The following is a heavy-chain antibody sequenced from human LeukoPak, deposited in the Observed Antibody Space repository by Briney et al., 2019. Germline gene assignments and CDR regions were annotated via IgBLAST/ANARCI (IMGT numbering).Heavy chain of an antibody. CDR1: GFSFSSYW. D-gene: IGHD2-2*01. CDR3: ARDRVYCGSTSCYAYYFDY. CDR2: INSDGSIT. Sequence: GGSLRLSCAASGFSFSSYWMHWVRHAPGKGLVWVSRINSDGSITTYADSVKGRFTISRDNAKNTLYLQMNSLRAEDTAVYYCARDRVYCGSTSCYAYYFDYWGQGTLVTVSS. J-gene: IGHJ4*02. V-gene: IGHV3-74*01.